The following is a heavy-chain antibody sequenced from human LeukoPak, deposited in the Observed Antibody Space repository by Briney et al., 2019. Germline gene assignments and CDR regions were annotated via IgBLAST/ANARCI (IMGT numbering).Heavy chain of an antibody. CDR2: IYSSGST. J-gene: IGHJ4*02. D-gene: IGHD6-13*01. CDR1: GGAISSYY. V-gene: IGHV4-4*07. CDR3: ARDNEAAARAYDY. Sequence: SETLSLTCTVSGGAISSYYWSWIRQPAGKGLEWIGRIYSSGSTNYNTSRKSRVTMSADTSKNQFSLKLSSVTAADTAVYYCARDNEAAARAYDYWGQGTLVTVSS.